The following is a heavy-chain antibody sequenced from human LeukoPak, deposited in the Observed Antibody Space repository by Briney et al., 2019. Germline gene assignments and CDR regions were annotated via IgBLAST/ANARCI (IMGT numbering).Heavy chain of an antibody. CDR2: IYYSGST. CDR1: GGSISSYY. D-gene: IGHD1-20*01. CDR3: ARGNWNDEQRY. Sequence: KPSETLSLTCAVSGGSISSYYWSWIRQPPGKGLEWIGYIYYSGSTNYNPSLKSRVTISVDTSKNQFSLKLSSVTAADTAVYYCARGNWNDEQRYWGQGTLVTVSS. J-gene: IGHJ4*02. V-gene: IGHV4-59*01.